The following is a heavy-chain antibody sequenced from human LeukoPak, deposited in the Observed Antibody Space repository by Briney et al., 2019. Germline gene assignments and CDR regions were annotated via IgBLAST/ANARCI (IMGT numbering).Heavy chain of an antibody. J-gene: IGHJ3*02. CDR2: IYYSGST. D-gene: IGHD6-19*01. CDR1: GYSISSSNW. CDR3: ARSSSGWYGNDASDI. V-gene: IGHV4-28*01. Sequence: SDTLSLTCAVSGYSISSSNWWGWIRQPPGKGLEWIGYIYYSGSTYYNPSLKSRVTMSVDTSKNQFSLKLSSVTAVDTAVYYCARSSSGWYGNDASDIWGQGTMVTVSS.